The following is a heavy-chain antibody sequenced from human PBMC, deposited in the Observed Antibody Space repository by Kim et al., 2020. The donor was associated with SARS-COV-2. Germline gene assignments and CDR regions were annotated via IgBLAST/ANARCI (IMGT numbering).Heavy chain of an antibody. V-gene: IGHV4-39*02. J-gene: IGHJ6*02. CDR2: IYYSGST. CDR1: GGSISSSSYY. Sequence: SETLSLTCTVSGGSISSSSYYWGWTRQPPGKGLERMGSIYYSGSTYYNPSLKSRVTISVDTSKNQFSLKLSSVTAADTAVYYCTGEDSSNWTSAYYFCMDVWVQGTTVTVSS. CDR3: TGEDSSNWTSAYYFCMDV. D-gene: IGHD6-13*01.